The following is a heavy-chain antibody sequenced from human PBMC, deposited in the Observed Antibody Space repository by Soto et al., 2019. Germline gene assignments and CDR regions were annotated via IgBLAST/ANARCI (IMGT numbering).Heavy chain of an antibody. V-gene: IGHV3-23*01. CDR3: AKSTGWEAQGLDF. CDR1: GFTFSSYA. J-gene: IGHJ4*02. Sequence: PGGSLRLSCAASGFTFSSYALTWFRQAPGKGLEWFAIITGSGGTESYADSVKGRFTISRDNSNNTLDLQMTSLRAEDTGVYYCAKSTGWEAQGLDFWGLGTLGTVAS. D-gene: IGHD1-26*01. CDR2: ITGSGGTE.